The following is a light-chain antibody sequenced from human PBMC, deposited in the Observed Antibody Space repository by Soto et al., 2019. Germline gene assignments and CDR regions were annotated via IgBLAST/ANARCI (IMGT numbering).Light chain of an antibody. CDR3: SSYTGSTYV. CDR2: EVS. CDR1: RSDVGGYNY. V-gene: IGLV2-14*01. Sequence: QSVLTPPASVSGSTRQSITISCPGTRSDVGGYNYVSWYQQYPGKVPKVMIYEVSNRPSGVSNRFSGSKSGNTASLTISGVQAEDEADYYCSSYTGSTYVLGTGTKVTVL. J-gene: IGLJ1*01.